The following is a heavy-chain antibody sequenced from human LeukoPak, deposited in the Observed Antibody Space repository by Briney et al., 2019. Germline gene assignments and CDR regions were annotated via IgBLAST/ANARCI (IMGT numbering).Heavy chain of an antibody. Sequence: GASVKVSCKASGYTFTSYDINWVRQATGQGLEWMGWMNPNSGNTGYAQKFQGRVTMTRNTSISTAYMELSSLRSEDTAVYYCARQQGNYDFWRGGHGMDVWGQGTTVTVSS. CDR3: ARQQGNYDFWRGGHGMDV. CDR1: GYTFTSYD. V-gene: IGHV1-8*01. D-gene: IGHD3-3*01. J-gene: IGHJ6*02. CDR2: MNPNSGNT.